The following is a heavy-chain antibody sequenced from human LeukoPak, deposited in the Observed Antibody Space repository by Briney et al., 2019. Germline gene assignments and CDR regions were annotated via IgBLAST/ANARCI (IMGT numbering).Heavy chain of an antibody. CDR3: ARPILGYCSSTSCYAYYYYGMDV. D-gene: IGHD2-2*01. Sequence: ASVKVSCKASGYTFTRYDINWVREAAGQGREWMGWMNPNSGNKGYAQKFQGRVTMTRNTSISTAYMELSSLRSEDTAVYYCARPILGYCSSTSCYAYYYYGMDVWGQGTTVTVSS. CDR2: MNPNSGNK. CDR1: GYTFTRYD. J-gene: IGHJ6*02. V-gene: IGHV1-8*01.